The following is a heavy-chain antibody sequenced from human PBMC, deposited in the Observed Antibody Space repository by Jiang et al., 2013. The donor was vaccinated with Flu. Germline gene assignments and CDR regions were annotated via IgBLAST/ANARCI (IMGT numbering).Heavy chain of an antibody. D-gene: IGHD4-17*01. Sequence: SGPGLVKPSETLSVTCTVSGGSVDSSDYYWGWIRQPPGKGLEWIATIYYSDRINYNPSLESRATISKDTSKNQVSLKLTSVTAADTALYYCARRLILDYGDYDHDFFDHWAQGTLVTVSS. V-gene: IGHV4-39*07. CDR3: ARRLILDYGDYDHDFFDH. CDR1: GGSVDSSDYY. CDR2: IYYSDRI. J-gene: IGHJ4*02.